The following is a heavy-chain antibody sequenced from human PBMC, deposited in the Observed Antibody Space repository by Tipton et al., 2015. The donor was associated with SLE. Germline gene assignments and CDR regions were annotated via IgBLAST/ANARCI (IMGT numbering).Heavy chain of an antibody. CDR3: ARAGNYYDSSGYSPLDY. V-gene: IGHV3-7*01. D-gene: IGHD3-22*01. CDR2: IHEDGGEK. J-gene: IGHJ4*02. Sequence: LSLTCAASGFTFSRHWMSWVRQPLGQGLEWVANIHEDGGEKYYVDSVKGRFTISRDNSKNTLYLQVGSLRPEDMAVYYCARAGNYYDSSGYSPLDYWGQGTLVTVSS. CDR1: GFTFSRHW.